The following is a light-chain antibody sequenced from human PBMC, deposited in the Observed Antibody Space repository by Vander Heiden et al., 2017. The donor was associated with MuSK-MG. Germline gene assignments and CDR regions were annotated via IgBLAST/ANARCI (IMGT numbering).Light chain of an antibody. V-gene: IGKV1-39*01. CDR3: QQSDGTRRT. CDR1: QSISSY. Sequence: DIQMTQSPSSLSASVGDRVTITCRASQSISSYLNWYQQKPGKAPKLLIYAASSLHSGVPSRFSGSASRTDFTLSISMLHPEDFATYYCQQSDGTRRTFGQGTKVEIK. CDR2: AAS. J-gene: IGKJ1*01.